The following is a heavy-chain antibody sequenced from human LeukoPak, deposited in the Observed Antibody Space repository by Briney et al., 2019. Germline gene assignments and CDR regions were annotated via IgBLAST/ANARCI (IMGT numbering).Heavy chain of an antibody. D-gene: IGHD4-23*01. V-gene: IGHV1-18*01. CDR2: ICAYNGNT. Sequence: GASVKVSCQASGYTFTRYDISWVRQAPGQGRERVGWICAYNGNTNYAQNLRGRVTMTTDTSTSTAYMELRSLRSDDTAVYYCARAGTPYDYGGPRDAFDIWGQGTMVTVSS. J-gene: IGHJ3*02. CDR3: ARAGTPYDYGGPRDAFDI. CDR1: GYTFTRYD.